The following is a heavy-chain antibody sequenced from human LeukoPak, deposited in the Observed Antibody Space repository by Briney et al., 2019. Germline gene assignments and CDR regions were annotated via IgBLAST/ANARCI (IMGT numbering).Heavy chain of an antibody. D-gene: IGHD1-26*01. V-gene: IGHV3-30-3*01. J-gene: IGHJ5*02. Sequence: RGSPRLSCAASGFTFSSYAMHWVRQAPGKGLEWVAVISYDGSNKYYADSVKGRFTISRDNSKNTLYLQMNSLRAEDTAVYYCARDVVVGATFGWFDPWGQPTMVTDCS. CDR1: GFTFSSYA. CDR2: ISYDGSNK. CDR3: ARDVVVGATFGWFDP.